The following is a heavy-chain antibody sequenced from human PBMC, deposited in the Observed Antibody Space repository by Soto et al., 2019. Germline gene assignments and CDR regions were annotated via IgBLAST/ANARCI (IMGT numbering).Heavy chain of an antibody. J-gene: IGHJ6*02. D-gene: IGHD1-26*01. CDR3: AKDRAGYSRGMDV. CDR2: ISYDGGHK. CDR1: GFTFSSYG. Sequence: QVQLVESGGGVVQPGRSLRLSCAASGFTFSSYGMHWIRQAPGKGLEWLALISYDGGHKYYADSVKGRFTISRDNSESTMYLEMNSLRPEDTAVYYCAKDRAGYSRGMDVWGRGTTVTVSS. V-gene: IGHV3-30*18.